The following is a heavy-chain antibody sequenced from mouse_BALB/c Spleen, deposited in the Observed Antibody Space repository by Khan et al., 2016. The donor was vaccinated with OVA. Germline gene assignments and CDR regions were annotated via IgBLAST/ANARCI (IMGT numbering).Heavy chain of an antibody. CDR3: ATSYRYGSHDARDC. J-gene: IGHJ4*01. V-gene: IGHV1-26*01. CDR1: GYSFTGYY. D-gene: IGHD2-14*01. CDR2: INPYNGAT. Sequence: EVQLQQSGPELVKPGASVKISCKASGYSFTGYYMHWVQQSHVKSLEWIGRINPYNGATSYNQNFKDKASLTVDKSSSTAYMELHSLTSEDSAVYYGATSYRYGSHDARDCWGQGTSVTVSS.